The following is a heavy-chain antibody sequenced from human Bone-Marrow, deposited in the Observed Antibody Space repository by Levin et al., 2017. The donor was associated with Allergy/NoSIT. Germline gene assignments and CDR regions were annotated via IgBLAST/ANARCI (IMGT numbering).Heavy chain of an antibody. J-gene: IGHJ4*02. Sequence: PGESLKISCAASGFTFSSYGMHWVRQAPGKGLEWVAVISYDGSNKYYADSVKGRFTISRDNSKNTLYLQMNSLRAEDTAVYYCAKESAVAGTEEDYWGQGTLVTVSS. D-gene: IGHD6-19*01. CDR3: AKESAVAGTEEDY. CDR1: GFTFSSYG. CDR2: ISYDGSNK. V-gene: IGHV3-30*18.